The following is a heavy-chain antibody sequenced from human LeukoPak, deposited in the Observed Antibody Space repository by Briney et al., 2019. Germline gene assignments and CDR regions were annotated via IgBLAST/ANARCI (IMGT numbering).Heavy chain of an antibody. CDR3: AKGTYYYDSSGYPNYYYYGMDV. D-gene: IGHD3-22*01. Sequence: GGSLRLSCAASGFTFSSYAMSWVRQAPGKGLEWVSAISGSGGSTYYADSVKGQFTISRDNSKNTLYLQMNSLRAEDTAVYYCAKGTYYYDSSGYPNYYYYGMDVWGQGTTVTVSS. CDR1: GFTFSSYA. V-gene: IGHV3-23*01. J-gene: IGHJ6*02. CDR2: ISGSGGST.